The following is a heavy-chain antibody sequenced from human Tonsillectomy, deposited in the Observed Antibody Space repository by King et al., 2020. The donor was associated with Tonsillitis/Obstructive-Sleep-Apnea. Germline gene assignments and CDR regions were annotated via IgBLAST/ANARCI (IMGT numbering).Heavy chain of an antibody. CDR1: GFTFGDYA. D-gene: IGHD3-22*01. CDR3: TRVAYYYDSSGCEGWFDP. V-gene: IGHV3-49*04. J-gene: IGHJ5*02. CDR2: IRSKAYGGTT. Sequence: EVQLVESGGGLVQPGRSLRLSCTASGFTFGDYAMSWVRQAPGKGLEWVGFIRSKAYGGTTEYAASVKGRFTISRDDSKSIAYLQMNSLKTEDTAVYYCTRVAYYYDSSGCEGWFDPWGQGTLVTVSS.